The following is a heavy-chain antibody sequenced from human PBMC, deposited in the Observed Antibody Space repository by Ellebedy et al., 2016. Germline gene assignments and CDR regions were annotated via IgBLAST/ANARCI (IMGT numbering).Heavy chain of an antibody. D-gene: IGHD6-19*01. CDR1: GYTFTSYG. J-gene: IGHJ4*02. Sequence: ASVKVSCXASGYTFTSYGISWVRQAPGQGLEWMGWISAYNGNTNYAQKLQGRVTMTTDTSTSTAYMELRSLRSDDTAVYYCARVDGYSRGWYRFDYWGQGTLVTVSS. V-gene: IGHV1-18*01. CDR3: ARVDGYSRGWYRFDY. CDR2: ISAYNGNT.